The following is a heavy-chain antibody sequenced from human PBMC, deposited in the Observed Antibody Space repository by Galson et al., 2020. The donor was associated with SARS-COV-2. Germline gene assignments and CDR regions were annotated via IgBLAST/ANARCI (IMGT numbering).Heavy chain of an antibody. CDR3: ARAEFANDAFAI. V-gene: IGHV4-39*07. Sequence: SETLSLTCSVSGFSISSSTYYWGLIRQPPGKWLAWIGSIYYSGSTYYNPSLMSPATLSGDTSKNHFSLKLGSVPAADTALYYCARAEFANDAFAIWGQGTMVTVSS. J-gene: IGHJ3*02. CDR1: GFSISSSTYY. D-gene: IGHD3-10*01. CDR2: IYYSGST.